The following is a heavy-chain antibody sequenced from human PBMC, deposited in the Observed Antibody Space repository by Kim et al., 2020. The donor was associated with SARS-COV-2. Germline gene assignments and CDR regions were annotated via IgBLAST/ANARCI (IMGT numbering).Heavy chain of an antibody. CDR3: AKYKWDSGSYFDY. J-gene: IGHJ4*02. D-gene: IGHD1-26*01. CDR1: GFTFSSYG. Sequence: GGSLRLSCAASGFTFSSYGMHWVRQAPGKGLEWVAVISYDGSNKYYADSVKGRFTISRDNSKNTLYLQMNSLRAEDTAVYYCAKYKWDSGSYFDYWGQGTLVTVSS. V-gene: IGHV3-30*18. CDR2: ISYDGSNK.